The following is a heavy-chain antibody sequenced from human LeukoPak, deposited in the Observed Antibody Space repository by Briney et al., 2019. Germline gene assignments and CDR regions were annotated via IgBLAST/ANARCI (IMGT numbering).Heavy chain of an antibody. D-gene: IGHD5-18*01. CDR1: GGSISSSSYY. Sequence: SETLSLTCTVSGGSISSSSYYWGWIRQPPGKGLEWIGSIYYSGSTYYNPSLKSRVTISVDTSKNQFSLKLSSVTAADTAVYYCARRGYSYGQFGYCGQGTLVTVSS. CDR3: ARRGYSYGQFGY. CDR2: IYYSGST. V-gene: IGHV4-39*01. J-gene: IGHJ4*02.